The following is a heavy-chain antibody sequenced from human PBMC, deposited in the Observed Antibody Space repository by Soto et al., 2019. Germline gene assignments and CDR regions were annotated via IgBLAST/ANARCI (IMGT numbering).Heavy chain of an antibody. J-gene: IGHJ4*02. V-gene: IGHV4-30-4*01. CDR3: ARADVRGVPIDY. CDR2: IYYSGST. Sequence: SETLSLTCTVSGGSLSSGDYYWSWIRQPPGKGLEWIGYIYYSGSTYYNPSLKSRVTISVDTSKNQFSLKLSSVTAADTAVYYCARADVRGVPIDYWGQGTLVTVSS. D-gene: IGHD3-10*02. CDR1: GGSLSSGDYY.